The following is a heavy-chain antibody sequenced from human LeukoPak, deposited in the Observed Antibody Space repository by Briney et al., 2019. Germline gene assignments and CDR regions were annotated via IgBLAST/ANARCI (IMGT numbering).Heavy chain of an antibody. Sequence: ASVKVSCKASGYIFTGYYMHWVRQAPGQGLEWMGWINPNSGGTNYAQKFQGRVTMTTDTSTSTAYMELRSLRSDDTAVYYCAREVGLEDYWGQGTLVTVSS. V-gene: IGHV1-2*02. CDR1: GYIFTGYY. D-gene: IGHD1-26*01. CDR3: AREVGLEDY. CDR2: INPNSGGT. J-gene: IGHJ4*02.